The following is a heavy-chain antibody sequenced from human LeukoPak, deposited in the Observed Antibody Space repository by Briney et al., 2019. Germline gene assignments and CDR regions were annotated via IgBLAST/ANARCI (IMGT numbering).Heavy chain of an antibody. CDR1: GFTFSSQA. D-gene: IGHD6-19*01. Sequence: PGGSLRLSCAVSGFTFSSQAISWVRQAPGKGLEWVSTFGGSYVSIYYADSVKGRFTISRDSSKNTLYLQMSSLRVEDTALYYCAKHYSSGWYNHFDYWGHGTLVTVSS. CDR3: AKHYSSGWYNHFDY. V-gene: IGHV3-23*01. CDR2: FGGSYVSI. J-gene: IGHJ4*01.